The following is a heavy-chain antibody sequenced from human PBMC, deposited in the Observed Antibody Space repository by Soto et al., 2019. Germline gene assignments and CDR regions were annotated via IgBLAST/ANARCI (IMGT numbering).Heavy chain of an antibody. CDR1: GDSVSSNSAA. CDR3: ARDQGYSSSPSYYYGMDV. D-gene: IGHD6-6*01. J-gene: IGHJ6*02. CDR2: TYYRSKWYN. Sequence: SQTLSLTCAISGDSVSSNSAAWNWIRQSPSRGLEWLGRTYYRSKWYNDYAVSVKSRITINPDTSKNQFSLQLNSVTPEDTAVYYCARDQGYSSSPSYYYGMDVWGQGTTVTVSS. V-gene: IGHV6-1*01.